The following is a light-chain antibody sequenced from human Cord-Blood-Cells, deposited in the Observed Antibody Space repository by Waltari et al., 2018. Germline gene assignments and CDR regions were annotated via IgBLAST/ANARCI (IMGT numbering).Light chain of an antibody. CDR2: WAS. J-gene: IGKJ3*01. CDR1: QSVLYSSNNKNY. CDR3: QQYYSTPFT. Sequence: DIVMTHAPDSLAVSLGERATLTCKSSQSVLYSSNNKNYLAWYQQKPGQPPKLLIYWASTRQSGVPDRFSGSGSGTDFTLTISSLQAEDVAVYYCQQYYSTPFTFGPGTKVDIK. V-gene: IGKV4-1*01.